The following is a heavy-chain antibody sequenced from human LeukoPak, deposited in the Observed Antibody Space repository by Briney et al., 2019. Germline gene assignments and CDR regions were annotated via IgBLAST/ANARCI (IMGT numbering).Heavy chain of an antibody. Sequence: SETLSLTCAVSGASISGSGYYWGWIRQPSGKGLEWIGNIYSSGSTYYNASLQSRVTISIDTSKNQFSLKLSSVTAADTAVYYCARGFGAMGTFDYWGQGTLVTVSS. D-gene: IGHD5-18*01. CDR3: ARGFGAMGTFDY. V-gene: IGHV4-39*07. CDR1: GASISGSGYY. J-gene: IGHJ4*02. CDR2: IYSSGST.